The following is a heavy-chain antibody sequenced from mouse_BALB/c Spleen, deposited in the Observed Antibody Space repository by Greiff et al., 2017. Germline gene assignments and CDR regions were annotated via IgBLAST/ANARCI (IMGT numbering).Heavy chain of an antibody. CDR1: GFTFSSYA. J-gene: IGHJ3*01. CDR3: ARAYDYVQAWFAY. CDR2: ISSGGST. D-gene: IGHD2-4*01. V-gene: IGHV5-6-5*01. Sequence: EVQGVESGGGLVKPGGSLKLSCAASGFTFSSYAMSWVRQTPEKRLEWVASISSGGSTYYPDSVKGRFTISRDNARNILYLQMSSLRSEDTAMYYCARAYDYVQAWFAYWGQGTLVTVAA.